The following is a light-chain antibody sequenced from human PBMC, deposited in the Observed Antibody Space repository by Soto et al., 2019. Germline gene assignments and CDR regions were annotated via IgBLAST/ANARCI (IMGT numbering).Light chain of an antibody. CDR1: SSNIGAGYD. Sequence: QSVLTQPPSVSGAPGQRVTISCTGSSSNIGAGYDVHWYQQLPGTAPKLLIYGNSNRPSGVPDRFSGSKSGTPASLAITGLQAEDEADYYCQSYDSSLSGVVFGGGTKLTVL. CDR3: QSYDSSLSGVV. V-gene: IGLV1-40*01. J-gene: IGLJ2*01. CDR2: GNS.